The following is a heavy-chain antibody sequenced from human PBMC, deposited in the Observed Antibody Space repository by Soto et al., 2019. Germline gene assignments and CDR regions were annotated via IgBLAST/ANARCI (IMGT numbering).Heavy chain of an antibody. V-gene: IGHV1-18*01. CDR3: ARDPYYYDSSGYYWFDP. CDR2: ISAYNGNT. J-gene: IGHJ5*02. CDR1: GYTFTSYG. D-gene: IGHD3-22*01. Sequence: ASVKVSCKASGYTFTSYGISWVRQAPGQGLEWMGWISAYNGNTNYAQKLQGRVTMTTDTSTSTAYMELRSLRSDDTAVYYCARDPYYYDSSGYYWFDPWGQGTLVTVSS.